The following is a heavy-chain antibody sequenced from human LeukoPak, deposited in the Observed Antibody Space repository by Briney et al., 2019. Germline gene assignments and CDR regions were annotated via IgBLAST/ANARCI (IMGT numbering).Heavy chain of an antibody. D-gene: IGHD6-13*01. J-gene: IGHJ6*02. CDR3: ARWRNRIAAAGRGYYYGMDV. CDR2: INHSGST. Sequence: SETLSLTCAVYGVSFSGYYWSWIRQPPGKGLEWIGEINHSGSTNYNPSLKSRVTISVDTSKNQFSLKLSSVTAADTAVYYCARWRNRIAAAGRGYYYGMDVWGQGTTVTVSS. V-gene: IGHV4-34*01. CDR1: GVSFSGYY.